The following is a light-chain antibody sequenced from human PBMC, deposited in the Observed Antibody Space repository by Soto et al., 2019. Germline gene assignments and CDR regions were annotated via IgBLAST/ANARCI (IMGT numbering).Light chain of an antibody. Sequence: QSVLTQPPSVSAAPGQKVTISCSGSSSNIGNNYVSWYQQLPGTAPKLLICDNNKRHSGIPDRFSGSKSGTSATLGITGLQTGDEADYYCGTWDSSLSAVVFGGGTKVTVL. CDR1: SSNIGNNY. CDR2: DNN. J-gene: IGLJ2*01. V-gene: IGLV1-51*01. CDR3: GTWDSSLSAVV.